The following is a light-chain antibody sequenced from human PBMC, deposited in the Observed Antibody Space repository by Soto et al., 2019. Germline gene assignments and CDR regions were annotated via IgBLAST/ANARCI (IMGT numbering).Light chain of an antibody. Sequence: EIVMTQSPATLSVSPGEGATIACRTSQSVSSNLAWYQQKPGQAPRLLIYGASTRATGIPARFSGSGAGTDFTLTISSLEPEDFAVYYCQQRSNWPPTFGGGTKVDIK. V-gene: IGKV3-11*01. CDR2: GAS. CDR1: QSVSSN. J-gene: IGKJ4*01. CDR3: QQRSNWPPT.